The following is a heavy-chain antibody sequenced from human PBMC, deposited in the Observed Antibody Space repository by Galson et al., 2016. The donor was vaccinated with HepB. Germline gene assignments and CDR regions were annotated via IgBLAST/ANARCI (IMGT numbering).Heavy chain of an antibody. Sequence: SLRLSCAGSGFNFSRYGMTWVRQAPGKGLEDVSSISMSGNSRDDAESVRGRFTISRDNSMHTLYLQMNSLTAEDTALYYCATPMIPRSVHGPADFWGQGTLVIVSS. D-gene: IGHD1-14*01. CDR1: GFNFSRYG. J-gene: IGHJ4*02. CDR3: ATPMIPRSVHGPADF. CDR2: ISMSGNSR. V-gene: IGHV3-23*01.